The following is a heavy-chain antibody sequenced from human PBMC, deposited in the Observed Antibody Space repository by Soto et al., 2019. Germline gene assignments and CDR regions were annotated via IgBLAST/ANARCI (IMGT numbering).Heavy chain of an antibody. Sequence: SETLSLTCTVSGGSISSYYWSWIRQPPGKGLEWIGYIYYSGSTYYNPSLKSRVTISVDTSKNQFSLKLSSVTAADTAVYYCARLLVVVVIDSDGMDVWGQGTTVTVSS. CDR1: GGSISSYY. CDR3: ARLLVVVVIDSDGMDV. D-gene: IGHD2-15*01. CDR2: IYYSGST. V-gene: IGHV4-59*08. J-gene: IGHJ6*02.